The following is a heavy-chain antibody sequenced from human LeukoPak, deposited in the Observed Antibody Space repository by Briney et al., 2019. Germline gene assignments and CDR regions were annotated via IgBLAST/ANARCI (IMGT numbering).Heavy chain of an antibody. J-gene: IGHJ5*02. D-gene: IGHD6-13*01. Sequence: SETLSLTCAVYGGSFSGYYWSWIRQPPGKGLEWIVEINHSGSTNYNPSLKSRVTISVDTSKNQFSLKLSSVTAADTAVYYCARGGGIAAAGTEFDPWGQGTLVTVSS. CDR2: INHSGST. CDR3: ARGGGIAAAGTEFDP. CDR1: GGSFSGYY. V-gene: IGHV4-34*01.